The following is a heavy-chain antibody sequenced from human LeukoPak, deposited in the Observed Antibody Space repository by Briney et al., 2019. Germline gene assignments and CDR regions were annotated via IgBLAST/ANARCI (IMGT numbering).Heavy chain of an antibody. D-gene: IGHD4-17*01. CDR3: ARIHWATVTTADWFDP. CDR2: INPNSGGT. CDR1: GYTFTNYY. V-gene: IGHV1-2*02. Sequence: GASVKVSCKASGYTFTNYYIHWVRQAPGQGLEWMAWINPNSGGTNYAQKFQGRVTMTRDTSISTAYMELSSLRSDDTAVYYCARIHWATVTTADWFDPWGQGTLVTVSS. J-gene: IGHJ5*02.